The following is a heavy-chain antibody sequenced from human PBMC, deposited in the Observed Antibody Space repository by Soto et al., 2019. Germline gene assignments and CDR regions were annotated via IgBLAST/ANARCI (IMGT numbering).Heavy chain of an antibody. CDR3: ARDSVVVVSATLAEAYNLFDP. V-gene: IGHV1-18*01. CDR1: GYTFTSYG. J-gene: IGHJ5*02. D-gene: IGHD2-15*01. CDR2: ISAYNGNT. Sequence: GASVKVSCKASGYTFTSYGISWVRQAPGQGLEWMGWISAYNGNTNYAQKLQGRVTMTTDTSTSTAYMELRSLRSDDTAVYYCARDSVVVVSATLAEAYNLFDPWGQGTLVTVSS.